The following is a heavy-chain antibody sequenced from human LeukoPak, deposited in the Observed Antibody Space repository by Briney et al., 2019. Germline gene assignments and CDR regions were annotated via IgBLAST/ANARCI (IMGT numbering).Heavy chain of an antibody. CDR1: GGSISSYY. Sequence: PSETLSLTCTVSGGSISSYYWSWIRQPAGKGLEWIGRIYTSGSTNYNPSLKSRVTISVDTSKNQFSLKLSSVTAADTAVYYCARVVAPWRWYYYGSGSYPATFDYWGQGTLVTVSS. CDR3: ARVVAPWRWYYYGSGSYPATFDY. V-gene: IGHV4-4*07. D-gene: IGHD3-10*01. J-gene: IGHJ4*02. CDR2: IYTSGST.